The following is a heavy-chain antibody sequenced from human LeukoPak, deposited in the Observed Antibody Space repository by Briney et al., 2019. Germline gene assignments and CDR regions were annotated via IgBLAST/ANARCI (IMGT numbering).Heavy chain of an antibody. CDR3: ARAISYSGIYIWYFDS. J-gene: IGHJ4*02. D-gene: IGHD1-26*01. Sequence: GGSLRLSCVASGFTFSTYKMTWVRQAPGKGLEWVANINQDGSEKNYLDSVKGRFTISRDNAKNSLYLQMNSLRAEDTAVYYCARAISYSGIYIWYFDSWGQGTLVTVSS. V-gene: IGHV3-7*01. CDR1: GFTFSTYK. CDR2: INQDGSEK.